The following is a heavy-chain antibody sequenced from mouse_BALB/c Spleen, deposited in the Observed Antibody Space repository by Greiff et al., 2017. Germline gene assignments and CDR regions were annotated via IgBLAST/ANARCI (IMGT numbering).Heavy chain of an antibody. J-gene: IGHJ2*01. D-gene: IGHD1-2*01. CDR3: ARNSLLRLRNYFDY. CDR1: GFAFSSYD. CDR2: ISSSGGST. Sequence: DVMLVESGGGLVKPGGSLKLSCAASGFAFSSYDMSWVRQTPEKRLEWVAYISSSGGSTYYPDTVKGRFTISRDNAKNTLYLQMSSLKSEDTAMYYCARNSLLRLRNYFDYWGQGTTLTVSS. V-gene: IGHV5-12-1*01.